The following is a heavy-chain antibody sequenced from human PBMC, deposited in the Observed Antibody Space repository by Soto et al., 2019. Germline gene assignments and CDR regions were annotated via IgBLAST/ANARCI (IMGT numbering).Heavy chain of an antibody. V-gene: IGHV3-74*01. CDR1: GFTFSSYW. J-gene: IGHJ4*02. CDR3: VRTSLVVAAATREDY. D-gene: IGHD2-15*01. Sequence: EVQLVESGGGLVQPGGSLRLSCAASGFTFSSYWMHWVRQAPGXGXXWVPRINSDGSSTSYADSVKGRFTISRDNAKNTLYLQMNSLRAEDTAVYYCVRTSLVVAAATREDYWGQGTLVTVSS. CDR2: INSDGSST.